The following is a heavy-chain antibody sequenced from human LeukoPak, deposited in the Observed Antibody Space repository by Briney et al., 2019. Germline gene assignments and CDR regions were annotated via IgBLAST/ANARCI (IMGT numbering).Heavy chain of an antibody. V-gene: IGHV3-49*04. CDR3: RLDYYDSSGYAYFDY. J-gene: IGHJ4*02. Sequence: GGSLRLSCTASGFTFGDYGVTWVRQAPGKGLEGVGFITSKAYGGTTEYAASVKGRFIISRDDSKSIAYLQINDLKTEDTAVYYCRLDYYDSSGYAYFDYWGQGTLVTVSS. D-gene: IGHD3-22*01. CDR1: GFTFGDYG. CDR2: ITSKAYGGTT.